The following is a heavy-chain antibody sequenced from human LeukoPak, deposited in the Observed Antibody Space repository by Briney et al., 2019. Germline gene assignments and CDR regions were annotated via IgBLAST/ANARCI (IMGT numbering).Heavy chain of an antibody. CDR2: IIPIFGTA. J-gene: IGHJ4*02. D-gene: IGHD4-17*01. Sequence: ASVKVSCKASGGTFSSYAISWVRQAPGQGLEWMGGIIPIFGTANYAQKFQGRVTMTRDTSTSTVYMYLSSLRFEDTAVYYCARDSLYGVVDYWGQGTLVTVSS. CDR1: GGTFSSYA. CDR3: ARDSLYGVVDY. V-gene: IGHV1-69*05.